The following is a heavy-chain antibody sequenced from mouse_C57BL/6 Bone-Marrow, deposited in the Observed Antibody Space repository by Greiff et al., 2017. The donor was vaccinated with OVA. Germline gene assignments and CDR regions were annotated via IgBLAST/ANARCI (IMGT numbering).Heavy chain of an antibody. J-gene: IGHJ2*01. CDR2: IEPSDSYT. Sequence: QVQLQQPGAELVKPGASVKLSCKASGYTFTSYWMQWVKQRPGQGLEWIGEIEPSDSYTNYNQKFKGKATLTVDTSTSTAYMQLSSLTSEDSAVYNCAREGYYGSYYFDYWGQGTTLTVSS. CDR1: GYTFTSYW. V-gene: IGHV1-50*01. D-gene: IGHD1-2*01. CDR3: AREGYYGSYYFDY.